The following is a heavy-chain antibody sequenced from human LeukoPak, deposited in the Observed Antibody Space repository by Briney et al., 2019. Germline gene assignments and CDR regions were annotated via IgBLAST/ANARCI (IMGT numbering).Heavy chain of an antibody. CDR3: ARNNTLMMYPRGGEDKGFDY. D-gene: IGHD2-8*01. Sequence: SETLSLTCTVSGVSISSGSYYWGWIRQPPGKGLEWIASIYYSGSTHNNPSLKSRVTISVDTSKNEFSLKLSSVTAADTAVYYCARNNTLMMYPRGGEDKGFDYWGQGTLVTVSS. V-gene: IGHV4-39*01. CDR2: IYYSGST. J-gene: IGHJ4*02. CDR1: GVSISSGSYY.